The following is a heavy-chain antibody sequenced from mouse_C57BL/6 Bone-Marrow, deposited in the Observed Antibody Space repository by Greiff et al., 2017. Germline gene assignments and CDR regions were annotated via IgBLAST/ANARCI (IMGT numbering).Heavy chain of an antibody. J-gene: IGHJ1*03. CDR1: GFSLTSYG. CDR2: IWSGGST. Sequence: QVQLQQSGPGLVQPSPSLSITCTVSGFSLTSYGVHWVRQSPGKGLEWLGVIWSGGSTDYNAAFISSLSISKDNSKSQVFFKMNRLQADDTAIYYCARKGVGTTNWYFDVWGTGTTVTVSS. V-gene: IGHV2-2*01. CDR3: ARKGVGTTNWYFDV. D-gene: IGHD2-1*01.